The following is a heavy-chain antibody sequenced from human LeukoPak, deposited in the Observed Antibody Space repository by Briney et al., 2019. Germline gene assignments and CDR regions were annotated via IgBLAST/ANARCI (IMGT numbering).Heavy chain of an antibody. V-gene: IGHV3-23*01. CDR2: ICDDGVTT. CDR3: TRRRIATAGDFDC. Sequence: GGSLRLSCAASGFTFHHYAMTWVRQASGKGLEWVSHICDDGVTTRYADSVKGRFTISRDNSKNTLYLQMSSLRAEDTALYYCTRRRIATAGDFDCWGQGTLVTVSS. J-gene: IGHJ4*02. D-gene: IGHD6-13*01. CDR1: GFTFHHYA.